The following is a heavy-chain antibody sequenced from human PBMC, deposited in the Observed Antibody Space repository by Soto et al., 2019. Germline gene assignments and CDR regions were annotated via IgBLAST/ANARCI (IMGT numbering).Heavy chain of an antibody. CDR2: INPSGGST. J-gene: IGHJ6*02. CDR1: GYTFTSYY. V-gene: IGHV1-46*01. CDR3: AREPPGYCSSTSCYNAYYYYYYGMDV. Sequence: ASVKVSCKASGYTFTSYYMHWVRQAPGQGLEWMGIINPSGGSTSYAQKFQGRVNMTRDTSTRPVYMELSALRTEDTAVYYCAREPPGYCSSTSCYNAYYYYYYGMDVWGQGTTVTVSS. D-gene: IGHD2-2*02.